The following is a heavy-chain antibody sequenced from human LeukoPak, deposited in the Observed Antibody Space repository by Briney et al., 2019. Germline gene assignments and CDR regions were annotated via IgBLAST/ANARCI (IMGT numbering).Heavy chain of an antibody. D-gene: IGHD3-10*01. CDR1: GYSISSSNW. J-gene: IGHJ4*02. CDR2: IYYSGST. V-gene: IGHV4-28*01. Sequence: SETLSLTCAVSGYSISSSNWWGWIRQPPGKGLEWIGYIYYSGSTYYNPSLESRVTMSVDTSKNQFSLKLSSVTAVDTAVYYCARSSYGSGSYYDYWGQGTLVTVSS. CDR3: ARSSYGSGSYYDY.